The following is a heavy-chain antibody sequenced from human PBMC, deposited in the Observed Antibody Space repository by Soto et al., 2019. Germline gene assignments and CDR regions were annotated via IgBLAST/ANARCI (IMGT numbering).Heavy chain of an antibody. Sequence: SAKVSSRASCGTFNSYAISWGRQAPGQGLEWMGGIIPIFGTANYAQKFQGRVTITADESTSTADMELSSLRSEDTAVYYCARFIGTGYYYDSSGYYGYWGQGTLVTVSS. CDR2: IIPIFGTA. CDR3: ARFIGTGYYYDSSGYYGY. V-gene: IGHV1-69*13. CDR1: CGTFNSYA. J-gene: IGHJ4*02. D-gene: IGHD3-22*01.